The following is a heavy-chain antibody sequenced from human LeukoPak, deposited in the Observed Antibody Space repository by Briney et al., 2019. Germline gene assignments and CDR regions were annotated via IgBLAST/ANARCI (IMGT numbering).Heavy chain of an antibody. D-gene: IGHD5-18*01. J-gene: IGHJ3*02. CDR3: ARYRKGAWIQLWQDAFDI. V-gene: IGHV4-59*01. CDR2: IYYSGST. Sequence: PSETLSLTCTVSGGSISSYYWSWIRQPPGKGLEWIGYIYYSGSTNYNPSLKSRVTISVDTSKNQFSLKLSSVTAADTAVYYCARYRKGAWIQLWQDAFDIWGQGTMVTVSS. CDR1: GGSISSYY.